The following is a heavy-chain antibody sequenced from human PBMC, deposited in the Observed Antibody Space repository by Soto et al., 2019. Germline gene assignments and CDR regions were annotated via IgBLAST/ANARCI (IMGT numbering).Heavy chain of an antibody. V-gene: IGHV3-74*01. CDR1: GFTFSSYW. Sequence: GGSLRLSCAASGFTFSSYWMHWVRQAPGKGLVWVSRINRDGSSTSYADSVKGRFTISRDNAKNTLYLQMNSLRAEDTAVYYCARVIEWELQNFYYFDYWGQGTLVTVSS. J-gene: IGHJ4*02. CDR3: ARVIEWELQNFYYFDY. CDR2: INRDGSST. D-gene: IGHD1-26*01.